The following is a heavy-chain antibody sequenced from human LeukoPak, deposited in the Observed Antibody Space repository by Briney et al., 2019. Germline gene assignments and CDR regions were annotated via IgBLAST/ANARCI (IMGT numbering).Heavy chain of an antibody. CDR1: GYTFTGYY. CDR2: INPNSGGT. J-gene: IGHJ4*02. V-gene: IGHV1-2*02. Sequence: ASVKVSCKASGYTFTGYYMHWVRQAPGQGLEWMGWINPNSGGTNYAQKFQGRVTMTRDTSISTAYMELSRLRSDDTAVYYCARSERGLLVVVAEEGIDYWGQGTLVTVSS. D-gene: IGHD2-15*01. CDR3: ARSERGLLVVVAEEGIDY.